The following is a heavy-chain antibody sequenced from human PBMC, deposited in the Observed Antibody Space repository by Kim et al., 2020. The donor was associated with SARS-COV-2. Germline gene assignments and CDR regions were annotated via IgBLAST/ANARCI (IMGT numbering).Heavy chain of an antibody. J-gene: IGHJ6*02. D-gene: IGHD5-12*01. CDR1: GFTFGDYA. CDR3: TRAPSGYAYRYYGMDV. CDR2: IRSKAYGGTT. Sequence: GGSLRLSCTASGFTFGDYAMSWFRQVPGKGLEWVGFIRSKAYGGTTEYAASVKGRFTISRDDSKSIAYLQMNSLKTEDTAVYYCTRAPSGYAYRYYGMDVWGQGTTVTVSS. V-gene: IGHV3-49*03.